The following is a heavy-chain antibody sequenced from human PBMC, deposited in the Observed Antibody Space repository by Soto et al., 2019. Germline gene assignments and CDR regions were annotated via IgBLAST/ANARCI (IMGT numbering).Heavy chain of an antibody. Sequence: SDTLSLTCAFCGGCIRSYDGSWIRQPPGKGLEWIGYIYYSGSTNYNPSLKSRVTISVDTSKNQFSLKLSSVTAADTAVYYCARVTAAAGTVDYWGQGTLVTVYS. V-gene: IGHV4-59*08. D-gene: IGHD6-13*01. CDR2: IYYSGST. J-gene: IGHJ4*02. CDR3: ARVTAAAGTVDY. CDR1: GGCIRSYD.